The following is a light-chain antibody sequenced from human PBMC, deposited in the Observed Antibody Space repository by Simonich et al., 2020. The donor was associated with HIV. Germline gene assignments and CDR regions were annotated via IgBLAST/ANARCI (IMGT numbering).Light chain of an antibody. CDR2: DGS. CDR1: SSDVGSYDL. J-gene: IGLJ2*01. Sequence: QSALPQPASVSGSPGQSITISCTGTSSDVGSYDLVSWYQQHPGKAPKLMIYDGSKRPSGVSNRFSGSKSGNTASLTISGLQADDEADYYCCSYSTRTTLVFGGGTKLTVL. V-gene: IGLV2-23*01. CDR3: CSYSTRTTLV.